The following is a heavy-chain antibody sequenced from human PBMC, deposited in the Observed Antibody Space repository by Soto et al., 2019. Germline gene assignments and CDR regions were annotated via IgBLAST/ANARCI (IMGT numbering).Heavy chain of an antibody. J-gene: IGHJ4*02. Sequence: SVKVSCKASGGTFNSYGISWLRQSAGQGLDWMGVIIPLYGTVNYAQKFQGRVSMTADKSTSTAYMDLNSLRSDDTAVYYCARVRVIRGVIPSHFGLWGQGTQVTVSS. CDR1: GGTFNSYG. CDR2: IIPLYGTV. V-gene: IGHV1-69*06. D-gene: IGHD3-10*01. CDR3: ARVRVIRGVIPSHFGL.